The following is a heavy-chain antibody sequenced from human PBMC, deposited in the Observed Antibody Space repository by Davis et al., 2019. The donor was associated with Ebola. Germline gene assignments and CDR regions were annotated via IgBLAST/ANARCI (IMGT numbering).Heavy chain of an antibody. CDR2: ISSSSSYI. Sequence: PGGSLRLSCAASGFTFSSYSMNWVRQAPGKGLEWVSSISSSSSYIYYADSVKGRFIISRDNAKNSLYLQMNSLRDEDTAVYFCARGGKLPVGYYYYGMDVWGQGTTVTVSS. V-gene: IGHV3-21*01. D-gene: IGHD2-15*01. CDR1: GFTFSSYS. CDR3: ARGGKLPVGYYYYGMDV. J-gene: IGHJ6*02.